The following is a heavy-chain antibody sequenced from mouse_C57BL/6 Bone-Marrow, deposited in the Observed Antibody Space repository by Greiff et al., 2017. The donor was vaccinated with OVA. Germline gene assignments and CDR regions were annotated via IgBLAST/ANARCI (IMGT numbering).Heavy chain of an antibody. V-gene: IGHV1-52*01. CDR3: ARRVYYYGSSYFDY. CDR2: IDPSDSET. D-gene: IGHD1-1*01. Sequence: VQLQQPGAELVRPGSSVKLSCKASGYTFTSYWMHWVKQRPIQGLEWIGNIDPSDSETHYNQKFKDKGTLTVDKSSSTAYMQLSSLTSEDSAVYYVARRVYYYGSSYFDYWGQGTTLTVSS. CDR1: GYTFTSYW. J-gene: IGHJ2*01.